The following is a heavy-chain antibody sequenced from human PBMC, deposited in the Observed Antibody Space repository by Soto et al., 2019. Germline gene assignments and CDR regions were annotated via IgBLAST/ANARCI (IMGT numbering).Heavy chain of an antibody. D-gene: IGHD3-22*01. V-gene: IGHV1-69*02. CDR2: INPILGIA. CDR1: GGTFSSYT. CDR3: ARPQFVYYYDSSGYWIDAFDI. Sequence: GASVKVSCKASGGTFSSYTISWVRQAPGQGLEWMGWINPILGIANYAQKFQGRVTITADKSTSTAYMELSSLRSEDTAVYYCARPQFVYYYDSSGYWIDAFDIWGQGTMVTVSS. J-gene: IGHJ3*02.